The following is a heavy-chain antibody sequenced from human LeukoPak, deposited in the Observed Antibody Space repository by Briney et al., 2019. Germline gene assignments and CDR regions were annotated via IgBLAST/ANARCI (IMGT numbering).Heavy chain of an antibody. D-gene: IGHD2-21*02. V-gene: IGHV3-30-3*01. Sequence: GGSLRLSCAASGFTFSSYAMHWVRQAPSKGLEWVAVISYDGSNKYYADSVKGRFTISRDNSKNTLYLQMNSLRAEDTAVYYCARPRLSIVVVTAFDYWGQGTLVTVSS. CDR1: GFTFSSYA. J-gene: IGHJ4*02. CDR2: ISYDGSNK. CDR3: ARPRLSIVVVTAFDY.